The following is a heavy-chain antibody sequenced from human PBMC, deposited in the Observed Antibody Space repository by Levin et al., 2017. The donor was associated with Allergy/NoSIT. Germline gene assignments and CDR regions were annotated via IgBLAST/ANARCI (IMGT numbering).Heavy chain of an antibody. CDR3: AHANSSSWYSGSSFYY. CDR1: GFSLSTSGVG. CDR2: IYWDDDK. J-gene: IGHJ4*02. V-gene: IGHV2-5*02. Sequence: SGPTLVKPTQTLTLTCTFSGFSLSTSGVGVGWIRQPPGKALEWLALIYWDDDKRYSPSLKSRLTITKDTSKNQVVLTMTNMDPVDTATYYCAHANSSSWYSGSSFYYWGQGTLVTVSS. D-gene: IGHD6-13*01.